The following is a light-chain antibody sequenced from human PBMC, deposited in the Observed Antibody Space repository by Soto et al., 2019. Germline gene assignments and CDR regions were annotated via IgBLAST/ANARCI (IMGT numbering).Light chain of an antibody. CDR1: QSVSSN. CDR2: GAS. V-gene: IGKV3-15*01. Sequence: EIVMTQSPATLSVSPGERATLSCRASQSVSSNVAWYQQKPGQAPRLLIYGASIRATDIPARFSGSGSGTEFTLTISSLQSEDFAVYYWQQYNNWPPVTFGHGTKVEIK. CDR3: QQYNNWPPVT. J-gene: IGKJ1*01.